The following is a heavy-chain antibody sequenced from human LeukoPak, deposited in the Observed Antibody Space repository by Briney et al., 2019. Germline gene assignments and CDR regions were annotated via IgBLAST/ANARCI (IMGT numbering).Heavy chain of an antibody. CDR3: ARSGGDYYDSSGPDY. Sequence: GGSLRLSCAASGFTFSSYWMSWVRQAPGKGLDWVANIKQEGSGKYYVDSVKGRFTISRDNAKNSLYLQMNSLRAEDTAVYYCARSGGDYYDSSGPDYWGQGTLVTVSS. D-gene: IGHD3-22*01. V-gene: IGHV3-7*01. CDR1: GFTFSSYW. CDR2: IKQEGSGK. J-gene: IGHJ4*02.